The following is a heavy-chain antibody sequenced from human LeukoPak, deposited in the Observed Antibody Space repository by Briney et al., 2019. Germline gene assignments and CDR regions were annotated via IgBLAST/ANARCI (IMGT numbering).Heavy chain of an antibody. CDR2: INSDGSSR. D-gene: IGHD3-22*01. V-gene: IGHV3-74*01. CDR1: GFTFSSYW. J-gene: IGHJ4*02. Sequence: GGSLRLSCAASGFTFSSYWMHWVRHAPGKGLVWVSRINSDGSSRSYADSVKGRFTISRDNAKNTLYLQMNSLRAEDTAVYYCARVLDSSGYYGYWGQGTLVTVSS. CDR3: ARVLDSSGYYGY.